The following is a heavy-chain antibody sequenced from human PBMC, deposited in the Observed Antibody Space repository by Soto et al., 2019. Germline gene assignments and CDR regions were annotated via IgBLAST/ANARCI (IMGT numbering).Heavy chain of an antibody. J-gene: IGHJ4*02. D-gene: IGHD5-12*01. V-gene: IGHV4-59*01. CDR3: ARMSGYDYEPYFDY. CDR2: IYYSGST. Sequence: PSETLSLTCTVSGGSISSYYWIWIRQPPGKGLEWIGYIYYSGSTNYNPSLKSRVTISVDTSKNQFSLKLSSVTAADTAVYYCARMSGYDYEPYFDYWGQGTLVTVSS. CDR1: GGSISSYY.